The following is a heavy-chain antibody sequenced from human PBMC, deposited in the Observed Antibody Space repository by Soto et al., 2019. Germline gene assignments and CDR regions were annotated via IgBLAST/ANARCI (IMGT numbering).Heavy chain of an antibody. V-gene: IGHV4-30-2*01. Sequence: PSETLSLTCAVSGGSISSGGYSWSWIRQPPGKGLEWIGYIYRSGSTYYNPSLKSRVTISVDRSKNQFSLKLSSVTAADTAVYYCARGGYSGYDPSYYFDYWGQGTLVTVSS. CDR1: GGSISSGGYS. CDR3: ARGGYSGYDPSYYFDY. J-gene: IGHJ4*02. D-gene: IGHD5-12*01. CDR2: IYRSGST.